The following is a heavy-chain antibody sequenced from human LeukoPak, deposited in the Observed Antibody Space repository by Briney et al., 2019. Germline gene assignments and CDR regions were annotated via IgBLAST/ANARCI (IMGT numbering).Heavy chain of an antibody. D-gene: IGHD6-19*01. CDR2: ISYDGSNK. CDR3: ARDTCGCGSGWHLYGYFDL. Sequence: GGTLRLSCAASGVSFSSYAMHWVRQAPGKGLEWVGVISYDGSNKYYADSVKGGFTISRDNSKTTLYLQMNSLRAEDTSVYYCARDTCGCGSGWHLYGYFDLWGRGTLVTVSS. J-gene: IGHJ2*01. CDR1: GVSFSSYA. V-gene: IGHV3-30*04.